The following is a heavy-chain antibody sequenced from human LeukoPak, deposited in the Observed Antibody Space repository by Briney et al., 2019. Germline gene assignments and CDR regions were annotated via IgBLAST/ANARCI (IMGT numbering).Heavy chain of an antibody. V-gene: IGHV1-69*06. D-gene: IGHD3-10*01. CDR2: IIPIFGTA. CDR3: ARDLDLLWFGELGWFDP. CDR1: GGTFSNYA. Sequence: GASVKVSCKASGGTFSNYAIGWVRQAPGQGLEWMGGIIPIFGTANYAQKFRGRVTITADKSTRTAYMELSSLRSEDTAVYYCARDLDLLWFGELGWFDPWGQGTLVTVSS. J-gene: IGHJ5*02.